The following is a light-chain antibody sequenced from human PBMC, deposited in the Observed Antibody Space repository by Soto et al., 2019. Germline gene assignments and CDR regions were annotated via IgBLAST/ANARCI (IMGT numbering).Light chain of an antibody. V-gene: IGLV1-40*01. CDR2: GNS. CDR3: QSYDSSLSGSLV. Sequence: QSVLTQPPSVSGAPGKRVTISCTGSSSNIGAGYDVHWYQQLPGTAPKLLIYGNSNRPSGVPDRFSGSKSGTSASLAITGLQAEDAADYYCQSYDSSLSGSLVFGGGTQLTVL. J-gene: IGLJ2*01. CDR1: SSNIGAGYD.